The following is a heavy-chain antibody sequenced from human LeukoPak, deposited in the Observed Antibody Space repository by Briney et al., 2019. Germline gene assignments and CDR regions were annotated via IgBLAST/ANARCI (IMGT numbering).Heavy chain of an antibody. CDR2: IRQDGSEK. D-gene: IGHD3-22*01. V-gene: IGHV3-7*01. CDR1: FCYYL. J-gene: IGHJ4*02. CDR3: ATGRSHDDDGGSYPRFDY. Sequence: FCYYLRASVRWTPAWGVGRVANIRQDGSEKYYVDSVRGRFTISRENANNSLYLQMKRLRAEDTAVYYCATGRSHDDDGGSYPRFDYWGQGTLVTVA.